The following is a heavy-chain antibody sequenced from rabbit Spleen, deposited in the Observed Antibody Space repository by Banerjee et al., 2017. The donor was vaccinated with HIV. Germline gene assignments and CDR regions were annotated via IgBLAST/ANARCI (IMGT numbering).Heavy chain of an antibody. V-gene: IGHV1S45*01. Sequence: EQLEESGGGLVKPEGSLTLTCKASGLSLNDKDVMCWVRQAPGKGLEWIACINIVTGKSVYASWAKGRFTMSRTSSTTVTLQLSSLTGADMATYFCATVTHGGDYGYATDLWGPGTLVTVS. CDR3: ATVTHGGDYGYATDL. CDR1: GLSLNDKDV. J-gene: IGHJ4*01. D-gene: IGHD6-1*01. CDR2: INIVTGKS.